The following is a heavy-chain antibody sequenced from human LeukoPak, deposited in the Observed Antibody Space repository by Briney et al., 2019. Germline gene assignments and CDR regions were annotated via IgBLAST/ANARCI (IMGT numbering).Heavy chain of an antibody. CDR2: ISSSGSTI. CDR1: GFTFSDYY. V-gene: IGHV3-11*01. D-gene: IGHD3-22*01. J-gene: IGHJ4*02. Sequence: GGSLRLSCAASGFTFSDYYMSWIRQAPGKGLEWVSYISSSGSTIYYADSVKGRFTISRDNAKNSLYLQMNSLRAEDTAVYYCARDLLSYYDSSGYCDYWGQGTLVNVSS. CDR3: ARDLLSYYDSSGYCDY.